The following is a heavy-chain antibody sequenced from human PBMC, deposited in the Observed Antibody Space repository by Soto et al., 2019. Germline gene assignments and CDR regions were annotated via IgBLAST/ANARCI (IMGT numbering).Heavy chain of an antibody. CDR3: AKVVPGAEAWVVP. CDR2: ISLYSDGT. J-gene: IGHJ5*02. D-gene: IGHD2-2*01. CDR1: GYTFSNYG. Sequence: GSAVKVSCKTSGYTFSNYGITWGRQAPGQPLEWLGWISLYSDGTNYAQKFQGRVSMTTDTSTTTAYMELRSLRSDDTTVYYCAKVVPGAEAWVVPWGHGPLVTGSS. V-gene: IGHV1-18*01.